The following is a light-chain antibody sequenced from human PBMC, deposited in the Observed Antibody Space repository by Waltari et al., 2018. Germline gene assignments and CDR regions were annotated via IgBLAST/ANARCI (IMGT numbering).Light chain of an antibody. J-gene: IGLJ3*02. Sequence: QSVLTQPPSVSAAPGQKVIISCSGSSSNIGNNDVSWYLHLPGTAPQLLITDNKKRPSGIPDRFSGSKSGTSATLGITGLQTGDEADYYCATWDSSLSAVLFGGGTKLTVL. CDR1: SSNIGNND. CDR2: DNK. V-gene: IGLV1-51*01. CDR3: ATWDSSLSAVL.